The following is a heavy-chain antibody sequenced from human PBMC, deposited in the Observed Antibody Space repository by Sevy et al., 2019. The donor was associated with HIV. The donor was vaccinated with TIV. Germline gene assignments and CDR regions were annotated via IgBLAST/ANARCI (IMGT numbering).Heavy chain of an antibody. J-gene: IGHJ3*02. CDR1: GFTFGSYW. D-gene: IGHD3-3*01. CDR3: ARDSVTVSGIVLYALDI. V-gene: IGHV3-74*01. CDR2: ISDDGRST. Sequence: GGSLRLSCGASGFTFGSYWMHWVRQVPGKGLEWVSRISDDGRSTTYADSVRGRFTISRDNAKNTLFLQMTVLRADETVDYYCARDSVTVSGIVLYALDIWGQGTMVTVSS.